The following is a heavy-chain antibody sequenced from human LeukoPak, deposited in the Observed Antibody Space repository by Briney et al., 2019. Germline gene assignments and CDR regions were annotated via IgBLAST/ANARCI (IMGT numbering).Heavy chain of an antibody. J-gene: IGHJ4*02. CDR1: GSPFRSFW. Sequence: GGPLGFSCAAYGSPFRSFWLPWAGKAPGKGLEGVAKIKQDGSEKYYVDSMKGRFTISRDNAKNSLYLQMNSLRAEDTAVYYCARALERPYSGSYCFDYWGQGTLVTVPS. D-gene: IGHD1-26*01. CDR2: IKQDGSEK. V-gene: IGHV3-7*03. CDR3: ARALERPYSGSYCFDY.